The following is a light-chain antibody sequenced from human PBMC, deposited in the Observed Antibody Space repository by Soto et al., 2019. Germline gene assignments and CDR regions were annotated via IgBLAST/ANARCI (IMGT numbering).Light chain of an antibody. J-gene: IGLJ2*01. CDR3: CSNAGISPLI. Sequence: QSALTQPASVSGSPGQSITILCSGTSRDVGSYSLVSWYQQHPGKAPKVLIYEATKRPSGVSTRFSGSKSGNTASLTISGLQAEDEADYYCCSNAGISPLIFGGGTKLTVL. V-gene: IGLV2-23*02. CDR1: SRDVGSYSL. CDR2: EAT.